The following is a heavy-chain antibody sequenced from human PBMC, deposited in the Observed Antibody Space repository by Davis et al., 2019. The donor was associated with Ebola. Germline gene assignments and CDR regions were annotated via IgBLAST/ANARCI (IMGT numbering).Heavy chain of an antibody. CDR2: IYYSGRT. J-gene: IGHJ5*02. V-gene: IGHV4-59*01. D-gene: IGHD3-22*01. CDR1: GASISSYY. Sequence: MPSETLSLTCSVSGASISSYYWSWIRQPPGKGLEWIGYIYYSGRTNYHPSLKSRVTISVDTSKNHFSLKLSSVTAADTAVYYCARARGSGYYFGSSWFDPWGQGTLVTVSS. CDR3: ARARGSGYYFGSSWFDP.